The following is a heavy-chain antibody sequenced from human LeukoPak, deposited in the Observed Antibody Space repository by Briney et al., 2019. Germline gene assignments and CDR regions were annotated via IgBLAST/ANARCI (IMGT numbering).Heavy chain of an antibody. CDR2: INPNSGGT. J-gene: IGHJ4*02. V-gene: IGHV1-2*02. CDR3: ARGGTYSSSWTWDY. D-gene: IGHD6-13*01. CDR1: GYTFTGYY. Sequence: ASVKVSCKASGYTFTGYYTHWVRQAPGQGLEWMGWINPNSGGTNYAQKFQGRVTMTRDTSISTAYMELSRLRSDDTAVYYCARGGTYSSSWTWDYWGQGTLVTVSS.